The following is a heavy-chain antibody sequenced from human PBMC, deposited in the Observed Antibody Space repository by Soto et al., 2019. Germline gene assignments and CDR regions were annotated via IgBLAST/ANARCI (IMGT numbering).Heavy chain of an antibody. Sequence: SETLSLTCAVYGGSFSGYYWSWIRQPPGKGLEWIGEINHSGSTNYNPSLKSRVTISVDTSKNQFSLKLSSVTAADTAVYYCARGATHYDILTGLDYWGQGTLVTVSS. CDR2: INHSGST. J-gene: IGHJ4*02. CDR3: ARGATHYDILTGLDY. D-gene: IGHD3-9*01. CDR1: GGSFSGYY. V-gene: IGHV4-34*01.